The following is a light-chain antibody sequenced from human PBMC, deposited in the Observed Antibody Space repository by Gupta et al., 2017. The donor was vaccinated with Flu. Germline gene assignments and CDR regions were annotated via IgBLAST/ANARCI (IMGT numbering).Light chain of an antibody. V-gene: IGKV3-20*01. CDR3: QQYGSSPPIT. Sequence: RATLSCRASQSVSSGYLAWYQQKPGQAPRLLIYGASSRATGITDRFSGSGSGTDFTLTISRLEPEDFAVYYCQQYGSSPPITFGQGTRLEIK. J-gene: IGKJ5*01. CDR1: QSVSSGY. CDR2: GAS.